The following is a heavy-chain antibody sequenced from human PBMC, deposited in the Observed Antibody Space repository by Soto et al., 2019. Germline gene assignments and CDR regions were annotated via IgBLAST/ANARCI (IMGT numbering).Heavy chain of an antibody. D-gene: IGHD2-15*01. Sequence: EVQLLESGGGLVQPGGSLRLSCAASGFTFSSYAMSWVSQAPGKGLEWVSAISGSGGSTYYADSVQGRFTISGDNSKNTLYMQMNSLRAEDTAVYYCAKDTGRYCSGGSCLIDYWGQGTLVTVSS. CDR1: GFTFSSYA. V-gene: IGHV3-23*01. CDR2: ISGSGGST. CDR3: AKDTGRYCSGGSCLIDY. J-gene: IGHJ4*02.